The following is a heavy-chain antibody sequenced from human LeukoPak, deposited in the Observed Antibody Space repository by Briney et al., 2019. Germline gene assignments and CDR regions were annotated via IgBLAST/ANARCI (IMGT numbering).Heavy chain of an antibody. CDR2: ISYDGSNK. Sequence: GRSLRLSCAASGFTFSSYAMHWVRQAPGKGLEWVAVISYDGSNKYYADSVKGRFTISRDNSKNTLYLQMNSLRAEDTAVYYCAKDLYDYVWGSPFDYWGQGTLVTVSS. CDR1: GFTFSSYA. J-gene: IGHJ4*02. CDR3: AKDLYDYVWGSPFDY. D-gene: IGHD3-16*01. V-gene: IGHV3-30*04.